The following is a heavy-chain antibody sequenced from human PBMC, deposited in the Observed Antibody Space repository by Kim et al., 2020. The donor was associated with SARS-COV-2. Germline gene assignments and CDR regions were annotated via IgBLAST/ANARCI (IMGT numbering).Heavy chain of an antibody. CDR3: ARGGYYYGSGSYYWRLQFDY. V-gene: IGHV4-34*01. CDR1: GGSFSGYY. CDR2: INHSGST. J-gene: IGHJ4*02. Sequence: SETLSLTCAVYGGSFSGYYWSWIRQPPGKGLEWIGEINHSGSTNYNPSLKSRVTISVDTSKNQFSLKLSSVTAADTAVYYCARGGYYYGSGSYYWRLQFDYWGQGTLVTVSS. D-gene: IGHD3-10*01.